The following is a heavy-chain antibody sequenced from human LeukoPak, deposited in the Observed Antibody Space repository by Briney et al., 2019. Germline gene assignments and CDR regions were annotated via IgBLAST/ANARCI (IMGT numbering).Heavy chain of an antibody. CDR3: ARPLLWWPQVGYFDY. J-gene: IGHJ4*02. V-gene: IGHV1-2*02. CDR1: GYTFTSYA. D-gene: IGHD2-21*01. CDR2: INPNSGGT. Sequence: ASVKVSCKASGYTFTSYAMHWVRQAPGQGLEWMGWINPNSGGTNYAQKFQGRVTMTRDTSISTAYMEPSRLRSDDTAVYYCARPLLWWPQVGYFDYWGQGTLVTVSS.